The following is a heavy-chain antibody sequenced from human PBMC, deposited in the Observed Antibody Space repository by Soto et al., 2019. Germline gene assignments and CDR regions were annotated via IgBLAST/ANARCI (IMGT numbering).Heavy chain of an antibody. V-gene: IGHV4-4*02. Sequence: QVQLQESGPGLVKPSGTLSLTCAVSGGSISSSNWWRWVRQPPGKGLEWIGEIYHSGSTNYNPSLKSRVTTAGDKSKNQYSLKLSSVTAEDTAVYYCARAAMGGSSWPFDYWGQGTLVPVSS. CDR3: ARAAMGGSSWPFDY. CDR2: IYHSGST. CDR1: GGSISSSNW. D-gene: IGHD6-13*01. J-gene: IGHJ4*02.